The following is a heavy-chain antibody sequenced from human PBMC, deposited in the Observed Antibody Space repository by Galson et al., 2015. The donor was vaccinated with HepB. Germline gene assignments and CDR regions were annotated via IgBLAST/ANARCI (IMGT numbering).Heavy chain of an antibody. D-gene: IGHD6-13*01. CDR3: ARDAHIAAAGTPPGY. CDR2: IKQDGSEK. J-gene: IGHJ4*02. Sequence: SLRLSCAASGFTFSSYWKSWVRQAPGKGLEWVANIKQDGSEKYYVDSVKGRFTISRDNAKNSLYLQMNSLRAEDTAVYYCARDAHIAAAGTPPGYWGQGTLVTVSS. CDR1: GFTFSSYW. V-gene: IGHV3-7*03.